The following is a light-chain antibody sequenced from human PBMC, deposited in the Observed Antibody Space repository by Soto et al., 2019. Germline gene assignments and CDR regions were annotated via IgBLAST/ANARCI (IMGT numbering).Light chain of an antibody. CDR1: SSNIGAGYD. CDR3: QYYDSSLSGVV. V-gene: IGLV1-40*01. CDR2: GNS. J-gene: IGLJ2*01. Sequence: QSVLTQPPSVSGAPGQRVTISCTGSSSNIGAGYDVHWYQQLPGTAPKVLIYGNSNRPSGVPDRFSGSKSGTSASLAITGLQAEDEAGYYCQYYDSSLSGVVFGGGTKLTVL.